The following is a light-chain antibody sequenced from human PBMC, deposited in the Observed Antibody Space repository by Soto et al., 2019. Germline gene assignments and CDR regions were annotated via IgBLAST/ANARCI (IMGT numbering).Light chain of an antibody. CDR3: QQYNSYPWT. CDR1: QSIIIC. Sequence: DSQMTHSPSTLSSSVGDRVTLTCRASQSIIICVAWYQQKTGKAPKLLIYDASSLESGVPSRFSGSGSGTEFTLTISSLQPDDFATYYCQQYNSYPWTFGQGTKVDIK. J-gene: IGKJ1*01. CDR2: DAS. V-gene: IGKV1-5*01.